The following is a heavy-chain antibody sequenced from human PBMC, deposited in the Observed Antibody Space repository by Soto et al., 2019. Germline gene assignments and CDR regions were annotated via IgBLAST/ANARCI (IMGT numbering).Heavy chain of an antibody. V-gene: IGHV5-10-1*01. J-gene: IGHJ5*02. Sequence: GESLKISCKGSGYSFTSYWISWVRQMPGKGLEWMGRIDPSDSYTNYSPSFQGHVTISVDKSISTAYLQWSSLKASDTAMYYCARRPRDALLVFDPWGQGTLVTVSS. CDR2: IDPSDSYT. D-gene: IGHD3-10*01. CDR3: ARRPRDALLVFDP. CDR1: GYSFTSYW.